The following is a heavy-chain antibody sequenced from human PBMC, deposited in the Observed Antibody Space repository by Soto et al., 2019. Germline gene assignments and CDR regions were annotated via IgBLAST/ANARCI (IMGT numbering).Heavy chain of an antibody. CDR1: GFTFSTYG. J-gene: IGHJ6*02. V-gene: IGHV3-23*01. D-gene: IGHD6-19*01. CDR2: ISGGGGDT. Sequence: ESGGGLVQPRGSLRLSCAASGFTFSTYGMSWVRQAPGKGLEWVSVISGGGGDTYYAGSVKGRFTISRDNSKNTLYLEMNTLRAEDTAVYYCAKTQQWGLPLSGGMDVWGQGTTVTVSS. CDR3: AKTQQWGLPLSGGMDV.